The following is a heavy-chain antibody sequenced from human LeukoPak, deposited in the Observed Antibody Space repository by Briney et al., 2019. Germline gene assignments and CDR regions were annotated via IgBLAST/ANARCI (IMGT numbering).Heavy chain of an antibody. J-gene: IGHJ6*03. Sequence: ASVKVSCKASGYTFTGYYMHWVRQAPGQGLEWMGRINPNSGGTNYAQKYQGRVTMTRDTSISTAHMELSRLRSDDTAVYYCARDGTIFGYWNYYMDVWGKGTTVTVSS. V-gene: IGHV1-2*06. CDR3: ARDGTIFGYWNYYMDV. CDR1: GYTFTGYY. D-gene: IGHD3-3*01. CDR2: INPNSGGT.